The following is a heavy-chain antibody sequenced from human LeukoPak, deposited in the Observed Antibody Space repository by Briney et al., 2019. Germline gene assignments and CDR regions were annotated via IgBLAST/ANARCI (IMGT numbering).Heavy chain of an antibody. Sequence: PGGSLRLSCAASGFIFDDYAMHWVRQAPGKGLEWVSGISWNSGSIGYADSVKGRFTISRDNAKNSLYLQMNSLRAEDTALYYCARGRDSGFGEPIGAFDIWGQGTMVTVSS. CDR3: ARGRDSGFGEPIGAFDI. D-gene: IGHD3-10*01. V-gene: IGHV3-9*01. J-gene: IGHJ3*02. CDR1: GFIFDDYA. CDR2: ISWNSGSI.